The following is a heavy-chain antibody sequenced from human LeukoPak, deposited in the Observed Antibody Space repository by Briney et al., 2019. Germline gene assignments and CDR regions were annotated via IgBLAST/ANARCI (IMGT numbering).Heavy chain of an antibody. CDR3: ARVATYYYYYMDV. CDR2: ISSSSYI. CDR1: GFTFSSYS. Sequence: GGSLRLSCAASGFTFSSYSMNWVRQAPGKGLEWVSSISSSSYIYYADSVKGRFTISRDNAKNSLYLQMNSLRAEDTAVYYCARVATYYYYYMDVWGKGTTVTISS. D-gene: IGHD5-12*01. V-gene: IGHV3-21*01. J-gene: IGHJ6*03.